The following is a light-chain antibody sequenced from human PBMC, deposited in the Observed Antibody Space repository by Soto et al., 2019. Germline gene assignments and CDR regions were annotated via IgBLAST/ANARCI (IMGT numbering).Light chain of an antibody. Sequence: EIVLTQSPSTVSLAPVERATLSCRASQSINRHLAWYRQKPGQAPRLLIYDASNRATGIPARFSGSGSGTDFTLTISSLEPEDFGVYYCQQRSNWPPVTFGGGTKVDIK. CDR3: QQRSNWPPVT. CDR2: DAS. V-gene: IGKV3-11*01. CDR1: QSINRH. J-gene: IGKJ4*01.